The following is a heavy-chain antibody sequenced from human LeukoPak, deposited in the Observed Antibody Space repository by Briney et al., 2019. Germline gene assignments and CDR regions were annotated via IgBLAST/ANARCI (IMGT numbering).Heavy chain of an antibody. CDR2: IYYSGST. Sequence: SETLSLTCTVSGGSISSSSYYWGWIRQPPGKGLEWIGSIYYSGSTYYNPSLKSRVTISVDTSKNQFSLKLSSVTAADTAVYYCSRPNYHGSGSYSWFDPWGQGTLVTVSS. V-gene: IGHV4-39*01. CDR3: SRPNYHGSGSYSWFDP. J-gene: IGHJ5*02. D-gene: IGHD3-10*01. CDR1: GGSISSSSYY.